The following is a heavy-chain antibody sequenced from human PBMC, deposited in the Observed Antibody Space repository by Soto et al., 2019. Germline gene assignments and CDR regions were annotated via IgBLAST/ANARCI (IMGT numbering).Heavy chain of an antibody. CDR2: IYYSGST. CDR3: ARDPVDGYACFDN. J-gene: IGHJ5*02. CDR1: DGSISSYY. V-gene: IGHV4-59*12. D-gene: IGHD5-12*01. Sequence: PSETLSLTCTVSDGSISSYYWSWIRQPPGKGLEWIGYIYYSGSTNYNPSLKSRVTISVDTSKNQFSLKLSSVTAADTAVYYCARDPVDGYACFDNWGQGALVTVSS.